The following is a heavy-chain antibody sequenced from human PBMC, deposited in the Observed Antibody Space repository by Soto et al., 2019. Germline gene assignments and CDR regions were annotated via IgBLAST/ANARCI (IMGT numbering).Heavy chain of an antibody. CDR3: AHSQPPHDGYYYYYYMDV. J-gene: IGHJ6*03. CDR1: GFSLSTSGVG. V-gene: IGHV2-5*02. D-gene: IGHD1-1*01. Sequence: SGPTLVNPTQTLTLTCTFSGFSLSTSGVGVGWIRQPPGKALEWLALIYWDDDKRYSPSLKSRHTITKDTSKNQVVLTMTNMDPVDTATYYCAHSQPPHDGYYYYYYMDVWGKGTTVTVSS. CDR2: IYWDDDK.